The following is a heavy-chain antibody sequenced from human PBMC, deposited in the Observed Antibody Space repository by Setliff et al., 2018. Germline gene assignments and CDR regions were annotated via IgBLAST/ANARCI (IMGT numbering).Heavy chain of an antibody. CDR3: VGRDFSGGDS. Sequence: GSLRLSCAASGFIFTSYSLNWVRQPPGKGLEWIGRVYNTGTTNYNPSLKSRVTISISADTSNKSFSLNLFSVTAADTAVYYCVGRDFSGGDSWGHGTLVTVSS. J-gene: IGHJ5*01. CDR1: GFIFTSYS. V-gene: IGHV4-4*08. D-gene: IGHD6-25*01. CDR2: VYNTGTT.